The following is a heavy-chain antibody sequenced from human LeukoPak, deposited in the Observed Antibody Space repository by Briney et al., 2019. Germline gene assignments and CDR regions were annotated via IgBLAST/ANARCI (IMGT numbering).Heavy chain of an antibody. V-gene: IGHV3-23*01. CDR2: ISGSDGST. CDR3: AKDPRAIVVVPAAIDY. Sequence: GGSLRLSCAASGFTFSSYAMSWVRQAPGKGLEWVSAISGSDGSTYYADSVKGRFTISRDNSKNTLYLQMNSLRAEDTAVYYCAKDPRAIVVVPAAIDYWGQGTLATVSS. J-gene: IGHJ4*02. CDR1: GFTFSSYA. D-gene: IGHD2-2*01.